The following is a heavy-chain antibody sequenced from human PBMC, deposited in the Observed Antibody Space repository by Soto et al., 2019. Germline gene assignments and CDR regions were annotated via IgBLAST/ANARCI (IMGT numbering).Heavy chain of an antibody. J-gene: IGHJ4*02. CDR3: ARGRGVVHN. CDR2: INHAGST. D-gene: IGHD3-3*01. V-gene: IGHV4-34*01. Sequence: QVQLQPWAPGLLNPPETLSLTCAVYDGSFSGYYCSWIRRPPGKGLEGIGEINHAGSTNYTPSLKSRVTISVDTSKNQFSLKLSSVTAADSAVYYCARGRGVVHNWGQGTLVTVSS. CDR1: DGSFSGYY.